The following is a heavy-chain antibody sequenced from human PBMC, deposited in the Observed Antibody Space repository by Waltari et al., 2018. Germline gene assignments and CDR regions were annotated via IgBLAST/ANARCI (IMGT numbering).Heavy chain of an antibody. CDR3: ARGGITIFGVVIPYYYYGMDV. D-gene: IGHD3-3*01. J-gene: IGHJ6*02. V-gene: IGHV4-34*01. CDR2: INHSAST. Sequence: QVQLQQWGAGLLKPSETLSLTCAVYGGSFSGYYWSWIRQPPGKGLEWIGEINHSASTNDTPSLKSRVTRSGDTSKNQFSLKLSSVTAADTAVYYCARGGITIFGVVIPYYYYGMDVWGQGTTVTVSS. CDR1: GGSFSGYY.